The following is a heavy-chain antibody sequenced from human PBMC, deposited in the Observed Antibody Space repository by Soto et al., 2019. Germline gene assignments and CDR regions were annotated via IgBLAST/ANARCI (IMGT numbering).Heavy chain of an antibody. V-gene: IGHV3-11*03. Sequence: GGSLRLSCAASGFTFSDYYMSWIRQAPGKRLEWVSYISSSSSYTNYADSVKGRFTITKDTSKNQVVLTMSNMDPVDTGTYYCARRSRDNIGWYNWFDPWGQGTLVTRLL. CDR1: GFTFSDYY. CDR2: ISSSSSYT. D-gene: IGHD6-19*01. J-gene: IGHJ5*02. CDR3: ARRSRDNIGWYNWFDP.